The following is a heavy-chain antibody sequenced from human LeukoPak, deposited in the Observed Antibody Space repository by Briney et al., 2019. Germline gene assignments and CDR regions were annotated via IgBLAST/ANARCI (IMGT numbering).Heavy chain of an antibody. D-gene: IGHD3-22*01. J-gene: IGHJ4*02. V-gene: IGHV4-59*01. Sequence: SETLSLTCTVSGGSISGYYWSWFRQPPGKGLEWFGWIHNSGSTENNPSLKSRVTMTVDTSKNQISLRLYSVTAADTAVYYCVREGYDSSGYYLDSWGQGTLVTVSS. CDR1: GGSISGYY. CDR2: IHNSGST. CDR3: VREGYDSSGYYLDS.